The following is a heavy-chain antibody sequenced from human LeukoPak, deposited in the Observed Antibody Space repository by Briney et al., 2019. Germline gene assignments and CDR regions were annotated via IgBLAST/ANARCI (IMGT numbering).Heavy chain of an antibody. Sequence: PSETLSLTCTVSGGSISSYYWSWIRQPPGKRLEWIGYISYSGSTNYNPSLKSRVTISVDTSKNQFSLKLSSVTAADTAVYYCAGSHLGGVLSAFDIWGQGTMVTVSS. D-gene: IGHD3-16*01. J-gene: IGHJ3*02. CDR1: GGSISSYY. V-gene: IGHV4-59*08. CDR3: AGSHLGGVLSAFDI. CDR2: ISYSGST.